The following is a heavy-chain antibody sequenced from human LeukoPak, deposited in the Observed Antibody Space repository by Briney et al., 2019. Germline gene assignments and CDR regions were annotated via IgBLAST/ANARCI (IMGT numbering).Heavy chain of an antibody. Sequence: PSETLSLTCTVSGGSISSYYWSWIRQPPGKGLEWIGYSYYSGSTNYNPSLKSRVTISVDTSKNQFSLKLSSVTAADTAVYYCARDLSSSSWTGAYYYYGMDVWGQGTTVTVSS. D-gene: IGHD6-13*01. CDR3: ARDLSSSSWTGAYYYYGMDV. CDR2: SYYSGST. CDR1: GGSISSYY. V-gene: IGHV4-59*01. J-gene: IGHJ6*02.